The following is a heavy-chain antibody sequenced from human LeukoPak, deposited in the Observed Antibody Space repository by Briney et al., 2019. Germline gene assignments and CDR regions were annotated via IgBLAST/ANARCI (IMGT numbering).Heavy chain of an antibody. Sequence: SETLSLTCTVSGGSISSYYWSWIRQPPGKGLEWIGYIYYSGSTNYNPSLKSRVTISVDTSKNQFSLKLSSVTAADTAVYYCARDRYGDYGLNWFDPWGQGTLVTVSS. CDR1: GGSISSYY. CDR3: ARDRYGDYGLNWFDP. J-gene: IGHJ5*02. V-gene: IGHV4-59*12. CDR2: IYYSGST. D-gene: IGHD4-17*01.